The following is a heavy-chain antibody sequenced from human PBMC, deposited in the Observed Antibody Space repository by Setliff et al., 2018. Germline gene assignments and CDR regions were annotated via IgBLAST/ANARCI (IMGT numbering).Heavy chain of an antibody. CDR2: IWDDGGNK. V-gene: IGHV3-33*08. CDR1: GFTFSTYR. CDR3: ARSPANGGHDAFDI. Sequence: HPGGSLRLSCAASGFTFSTYRMHWVRQAPGKGLEWVAVIWDDGGNKYHADSVKGRFTISRDNARNSLYLQMNSLGAEDTAVYYCARSPANGGHDAFDIWGQGTMVTVSS. J-gene: IGHJ3*02. D-gene: IGHD6-25*01.